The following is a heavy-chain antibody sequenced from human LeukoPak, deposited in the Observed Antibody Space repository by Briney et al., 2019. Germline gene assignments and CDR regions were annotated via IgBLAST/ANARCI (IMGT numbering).Heavy chain of an antibody. Sequence: SETLSLTCAVYGGSFSGYYWSWIRQPPGKGLEWIGEINHSGSTNYNPSLKSRVTISVDTSKNQFSLKLSSVTAADTAVYYCARGTRIAARPTETYYYYYMDVWGKGTTVTVSS. CDR3: ARGTRIAARPTETYYYYYMDV. J-gene: IGHJ6*03. V-gene: IGHV4-34*01. CDR1: GGSFSGYY. D-gene: IGHD6-6*01. CDR2: INHSGST.